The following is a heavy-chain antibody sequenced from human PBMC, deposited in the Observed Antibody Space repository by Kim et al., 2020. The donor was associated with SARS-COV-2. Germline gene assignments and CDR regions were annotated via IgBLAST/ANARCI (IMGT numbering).Heavy chain of an antibody. D-gene: IGHD6-13*01. CDR2: IYTSGIT. CDR1: GDSISSGSYY. J-gene: IGHJ6*02. Sequence: SETLSLTCTVSGDSISSGSYYWSWLRPPAGKGLEWVGRIYTSGITNYNPSLKSLVTISLDTSKNQVSLKMSSVTAADTAVYYCARAGSGWFRGYYPSGLDGWGQGTTVTVSS. V-gene: IGHV4-61*02. CDR3: ARAGSGWFRGYYPSGLDG.